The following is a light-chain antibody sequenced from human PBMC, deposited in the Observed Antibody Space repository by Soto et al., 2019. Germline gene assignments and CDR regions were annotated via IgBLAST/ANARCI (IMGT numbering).Light chain of an antibody. J-gene: IGKJ1*01. Sequence: DIVMTQSPDSLAVSLGERATINCKSSQSVLSSSDNKNYFAWYQQKSGQPPKLLISWASTRESGVPDRFSGSGSETDFTLSISSLQAADVAVYYCQQYYTASRPFGQGTKVEIK. V-gene: IGKV4-1*01. CDR3: QQYYTASRP. CDR1: QSVLSSSDNKNY. CDR2: WAS.